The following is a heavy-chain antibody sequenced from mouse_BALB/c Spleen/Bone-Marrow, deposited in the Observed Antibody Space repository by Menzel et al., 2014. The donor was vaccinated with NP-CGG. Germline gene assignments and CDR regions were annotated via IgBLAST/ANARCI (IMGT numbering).Heavy chain of an antibody. CDR3: ARDPHYYALDY. J-gene: IGHJ2*01. V-gene: IGHV1-7*01. Sequence: QVQLQQSGAELAKPGASVKMSCKASGYTFTSYWMHWVKQRPGQGLEWIGYINPSTGYTEYNQKFKDKATLTADKSSSTAYTRLSSLTSEDSALYYCARDPHYYALDYWGQGTTLTVSS. CDR1: GYTFTSYW. D-gene: IGHD1-2*01. CDR2: INPSTGYT.